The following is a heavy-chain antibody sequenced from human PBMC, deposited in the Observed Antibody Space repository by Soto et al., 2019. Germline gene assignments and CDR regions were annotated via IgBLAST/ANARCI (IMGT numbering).Heavy chain of an antibody. CDR2: ISDDGDST. CDR3: AKYLSKAVNYGLDV. J-gene: IGHJ6*02. Sequence: PGGSLRLSCGASGFTFSDNAMTWVRQAPGKGLEWVSSISDDGDSTYYADSVKGRFAVSRDNSKNTLFLHMNSLGAEDTAVYYCAKYLSKAVNYGLDVWGQGTSVTVSS. V-gene: IGHV3-23*01. D-gene: IGHD2-15*01. CDR1: GFTFSDNA.